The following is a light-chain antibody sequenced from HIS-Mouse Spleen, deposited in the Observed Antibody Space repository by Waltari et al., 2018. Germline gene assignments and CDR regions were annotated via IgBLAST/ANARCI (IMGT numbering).Light chain of an antibody. Sequence: SYVLTPPPSVSVAPGKTGRIPWGGNNIGSKRVHWYQQKPGQAPELVVYDGSDRPSGIPERFSGSNSGNTATLTISRVEAGDEADYYCQVWDSSSDHYVFGTGTKVTVL. J-gene: IGLJ1*01. CDR2: DGS. V-gene: IGLV3-21*03. CDR3: QVWDSSSDHYV. CDR1: NIGSKR.